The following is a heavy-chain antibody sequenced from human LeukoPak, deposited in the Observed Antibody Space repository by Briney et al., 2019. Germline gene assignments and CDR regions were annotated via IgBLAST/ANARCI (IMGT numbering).Heavy chain of an antibody. CDR3: ARNPGINWFDL. CDR2: IYNNGYIQTSGST. Sequence: SETLSLICAVSGGSISIYYWSWIRQPPGKGLEWIGYIYNNGYIQTSGSTNYNASLKSRVTISADTSKKQFSLQLRSVTAADTAVYFCARNPGINWFDLCGQGTLVTVSP. V-gene: IGHV4-4*09. CDR1: GGSISIYY. J-gene: IGHJ5*02. D-gene: IGHD1-14*01.